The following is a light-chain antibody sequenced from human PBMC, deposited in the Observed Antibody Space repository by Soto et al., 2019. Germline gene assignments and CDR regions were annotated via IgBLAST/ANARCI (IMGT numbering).Light chain of an antibody. CDR2: DVS. CDR3: SSYTSSSTL. Sequence: QSVLTQPASVSGPPGQSITISCTGTSSDVGGYNYVSWYQQHPGEAPKLMIYDVSNRPSGVSNRFSGSKSGNTASLTISGLQAEDEADYYCSSYTSSSTLFGTGTKVTVL. CDR1: SSDVGGYNY. J-gene: IGLJ1*01. V-gene: IGLV2-14*01.